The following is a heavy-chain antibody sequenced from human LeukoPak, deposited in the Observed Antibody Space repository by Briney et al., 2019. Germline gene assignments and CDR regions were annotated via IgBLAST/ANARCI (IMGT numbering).Heavy chain of an antibody. V-gene: IGHV1-8*01. J-gene: IGHJ4*02. CDR2: MSPNSGTT. D-gene: IGHD3-9*01. CDR1: GYTFTSYD. Sequence: ASVKVSCKASGYTFTSYDINWVRQATVQGLEWIGWMSPNSGTTGYAQKFQGRVTMTRNTSISTAYMELSSLRSEDTAVFFQAEDGIRDFDWLLADFDYWGQGTLVTVSS. CDR3: AEDGIRDFDWLLADFDY.